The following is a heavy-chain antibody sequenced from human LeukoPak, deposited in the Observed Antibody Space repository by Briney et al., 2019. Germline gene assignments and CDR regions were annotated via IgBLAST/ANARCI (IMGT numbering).Heavy chain of an antibody. D-gene: IGHD3-22*01. CDR1: GFTFSSYS. CDR2: ISSSSSTI. Sequence: PGGSLRLSCAASGFTFSSYSMNWVRQAPGKGLEWVSYISSSSSTIYYADSVKGRFTISRDNAKNSLYLQMNSLRAEDTAVYYCARAANYYDSSGYYVNFDYWGQGTLVTVSS. CDR3: ARAANYYDSSGYYVNFDY. J-gene: IGHJ4*02. V-gene: IGHV3-48*01.